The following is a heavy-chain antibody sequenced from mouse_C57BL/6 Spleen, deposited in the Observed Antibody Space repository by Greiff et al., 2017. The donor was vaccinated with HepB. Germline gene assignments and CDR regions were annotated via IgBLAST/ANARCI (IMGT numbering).Heavy chain of an antibody. Sequence: QVQLKQSGPELVKPGASVKISCKASGYAFSSSWMNWVKQRPGKGLEWIGRIYPGDGDTNYNGKFKGKATLTAYKSSSTAYMQLSSLPSEDSAVYFCARGEGSWFDYWGQGTTLTVSS. CDR3: ARGEGSWFDY. CDR1: GYAFSSSW. D-gene: IGHD3-3*01. V-gene: IGHV1-82*01. CDR2: IYPGDGDT. J-gene: IGHJ2*01.